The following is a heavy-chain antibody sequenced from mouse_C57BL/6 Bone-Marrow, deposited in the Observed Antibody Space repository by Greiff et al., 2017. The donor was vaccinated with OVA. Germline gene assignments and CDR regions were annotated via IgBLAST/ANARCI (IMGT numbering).Heavy chain of an antibody. CDR3: ARNGNYGSSDWYFDV. CDR2: IWSGGST. J-gene: IGHJ1*03. Sequence: VQGVESGPGLVQPSQSLSITCTVSGFSLTSYGVHWVRQSPGKGLEWLGVIWSGGSTDYNAAFISRLSISKDNSKSQVFFKMNSLQADDTAIYYCARNGNYGSSDWYFDVWGTGTTVTVSS. V-gene: IGHV2-2*01. D-gene: IGHD1-1*01. CDR1: GFSLTSYG.